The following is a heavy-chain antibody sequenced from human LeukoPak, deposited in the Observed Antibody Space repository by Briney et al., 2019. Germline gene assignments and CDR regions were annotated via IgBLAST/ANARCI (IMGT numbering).Heavy chain of an antibody. CDR1: GASISSYY. D-gene: IGHD6-19*01. J-gene: IGHJ6*02. V-gene: IGHV4-4*07. Sequence: SETLSLTCTVSGASISSYYYNWIRQTAGRGLEWIGRLYISGSTDYNPSLKSRVTISVDTSKNQFSLKLSSVTAADTAVYYCARVRYSSGWYDYYYYYGMDVWGQGTTVTVSS. CDR3: ARVRYSSGWYDYYYYYGMDV. CDR2: LYISGST.